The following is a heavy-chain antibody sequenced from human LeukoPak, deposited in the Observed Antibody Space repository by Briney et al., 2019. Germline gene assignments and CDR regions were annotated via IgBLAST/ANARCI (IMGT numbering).Heavy chain of an antibody. CDR1: GGSISSGNYY. CDR3: ARAYCSTTSCYLEDY. Sequence: SQTLSLTCTVSGGSISSGNYYWSWIRQPPGKGLEWIGYIYHSGSTYYNPSLKSRVTISVDRSKNQFSLKLRYVTAADTAVYYCARAYCSTTSCYLEDYWGQETRVTVSS. D-gene: IGHD2-2*01. V-gene: IGHV4-30-2*01. J-gene: IGHJ4*02. CDR2: IYHSGST.